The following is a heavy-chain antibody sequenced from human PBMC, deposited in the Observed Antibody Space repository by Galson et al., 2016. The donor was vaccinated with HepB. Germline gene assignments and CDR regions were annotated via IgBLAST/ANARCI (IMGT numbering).Heavy chain of an antibody. V-gene: IGHV3-7*01. CDR2: INQDGSQA. Sequence: SLRLSCAASGFAFSSFWMSWLRQAPGKGLEWVANINQDGSQAFYVASLKGRFSISRDNAKNIVYLQMDSLTDEATAVHYCARDRAADGLAAIDFWGQGALVTVSS. CDR1: GFAFSSFW. D-gene: IGHD5-24*01. CDR3: ARDRAADGLAAIDF. J-gene: IGHJ4*02.